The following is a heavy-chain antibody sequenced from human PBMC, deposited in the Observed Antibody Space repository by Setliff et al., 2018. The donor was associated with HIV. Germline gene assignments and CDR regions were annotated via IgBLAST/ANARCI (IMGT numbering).Heavy chain of an antibody. V-gene: IGHV4-4*02. CDR3: ARLSSYRSSSYYFDY. D-gene: IGHD6-6*01. CDR1: GGSISSSNW. CDR2: IYHSGST. Sequence: SLTCVVSGGSISSSNWWSWVRQPPGKGLEWIGNIYHSGSTLYKPSLKSRVTMSVDTSKNQFSLKLNSVTAADTAVYHCARLSSYRSSSYYFDYWGQGALVTVSS. J-gene: IGHJ4*02.